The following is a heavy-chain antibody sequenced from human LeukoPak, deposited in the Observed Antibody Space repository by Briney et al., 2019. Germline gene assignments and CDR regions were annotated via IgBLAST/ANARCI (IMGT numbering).Heavy chain of an antibody. CDR3: ARGVNYRGHMDV. D-gene: IGHD4-23*01. Sequence: SETLSLTCSVSGGSVSTYYWSWIRQPPGKGLEWIGYNSPSGSANHNPSLKSRVTISVDTSKNQFSLKLSSVTAADTALYYCARGVNYRGHMDVWGKGTTVTVSS. CDR1: GGSVSTYY. V-gene: IGHV4-4*09. CDR2: NSPSGSA. J-gene: IGHJ6*03.